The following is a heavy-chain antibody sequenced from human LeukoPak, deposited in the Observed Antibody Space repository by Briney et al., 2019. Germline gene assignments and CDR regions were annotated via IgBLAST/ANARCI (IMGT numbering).Heavy chain of an antibody. CDR1: GFTVSSSY. V-gene: IGHV3-66*04. Sequence: GGSLRLSCAASGFTVSSSYMNWVRQAPGKGLEWVSVIYSGGNTNYADSEKGRFIISRDNSENTVYLQMNFLRAEDTAVYYCASQSPRYTSNWYPLYGFDIWGQGTMVTVSS. CDR2: IYSGGNT. D-gene: IGHD6-13*01. J-gene: IGHJ3*02. CDR3: ASQSPRYTSNWYPLYGFDI.